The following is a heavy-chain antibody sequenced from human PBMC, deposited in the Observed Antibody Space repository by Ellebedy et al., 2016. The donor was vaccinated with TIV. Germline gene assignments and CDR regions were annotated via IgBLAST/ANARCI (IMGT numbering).Heavy chain of an antibody. J-gene: IGHJ6*02. CDR2: ISSSGSNI. CDR1: GFTFSDYY. V-gene: IGHV3-11*01. CDR3: AREGDTAMVHGMDV. D-gene: IGHD5-18*01. Sequence: PGGSLRLSCAASGFTFSDYYMSWIRQAPGKGLEWVSYISSSGSNIYYADSVKGLFTISRDNAKNSLYLQMNSLRAEDTAVYYCAREGDTAMVHGMDVWGQGTTVTVSS.